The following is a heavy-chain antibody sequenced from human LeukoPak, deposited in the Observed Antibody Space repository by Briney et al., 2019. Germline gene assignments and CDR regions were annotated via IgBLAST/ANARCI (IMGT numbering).Heavy chain of an antibody. CDR1: GGSIISSSYY. V-gene: IGHV4-39*01. D-gene: IGHD2-21*01. CDR2: MFYSGNT. J-gene: IGHJ4*02. Sequence: PSETLSLTCGVSGGSIISSSYYWGWIRQPPGKGLEWIASMFYSGNTYYNPSLKSRVTMSVDTPENQFSLKLSSVTAADTAVYYCARHVVGNYDLLSFDYWGQGSLVTVSS. CDR3: ARHVVGNYDLLSFDY.